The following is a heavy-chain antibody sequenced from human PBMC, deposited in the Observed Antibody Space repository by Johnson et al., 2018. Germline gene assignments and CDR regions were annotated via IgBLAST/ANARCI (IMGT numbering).Heavy chain of an antibody. J-gene: IGHJ6*02. D-gene: IGHD2/OR15-2a*01. CDR3: ANHLSPYYYSYGMDV. V-gene: IGHV3-23*04. Sequence: VQLVESGGGLVQPGGSLRLSCAASGFTFSSYAMSWVRQAPGKGLEWVSAISGSGGSTYYADSVKGRFTISRDNSKNTLYLQMNSLRGEDTAVYYCANHLSPYYYSYGMDVWGQGTTVTVSS. CDR1: GFTFSSYA. CDR2: ISGSGGST.